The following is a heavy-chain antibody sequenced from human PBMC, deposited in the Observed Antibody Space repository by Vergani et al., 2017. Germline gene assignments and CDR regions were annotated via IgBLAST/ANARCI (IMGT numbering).Heavy chain of an antibody. D-gene: IGHD2-15*01. V-gene: IGHV3-23*01. CDR2: ISGSGGST. J-gene: IGHJ4*02. Sequence: VQLQESGPGLVKPSQTLSLTCTVSGGSISSGSYYWSWIRQPAGKGLEWVSAISGSGGSTYYADSVKGRFTISRDNSKNTLYLQMNSLRAEDTAVYYCAKAPPGYCSGGSCYSPGIFEYWGQGTLVTVSS. CDR3: AKAPPGYCSGGSCYSPGIFEY. CDR1: GGSISSGSYY.